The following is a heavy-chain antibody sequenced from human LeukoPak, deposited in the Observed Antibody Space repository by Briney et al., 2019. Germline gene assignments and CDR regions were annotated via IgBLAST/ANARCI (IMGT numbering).Heavy chain of an antibody. CDR1: GGSISSYY. CDR3: ARGIYGPGDFDY. V-gene: IGHV4-59*01. J-gene: IGHJ4*02. CDR2: IYYSGST. Sequence: SETLSLTCAVSGGSISSYYWSWIRQPPGKGLEWIGYIYYSGSTNYNPSLKSRVTISVDTSKNQFPLKLSSVTAADTAVYYCARGIYGPGDFDYWGQGTLVTVSS. D-gene: IGHD3-10*01.